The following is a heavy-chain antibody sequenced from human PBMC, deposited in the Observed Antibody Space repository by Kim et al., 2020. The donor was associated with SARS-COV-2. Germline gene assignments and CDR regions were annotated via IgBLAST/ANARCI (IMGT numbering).Heavy chain of an antibody. Sequence: NYARKFQGRVTITADESTSTAYMELSSLRSEDTAVYYCARGAPLEMATIGWGQGTLVTVSS. CDR3: ARGAPLEMATIG. J-gene: IGHJ4*02. V-gene: IGHV1-69*01. D-gene: IGHD5-12*01.